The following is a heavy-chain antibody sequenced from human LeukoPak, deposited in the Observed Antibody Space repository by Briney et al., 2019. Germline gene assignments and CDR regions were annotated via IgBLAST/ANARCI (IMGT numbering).Heavy chain of an antibody. Sequence: GGSLRLSCAASGFTFSSYAMSWVRQAPGKGLEWVSAISGSGGSTYYADSVKGRFTISRDNSKNTLYLQMTSLRAEDTAVYYCAKALRDGYLSIGGYWGQGTLVTVSS. CDR3: AKALRDGYLSIGGY. CDR1: GFTFSSYA. V-gene: IGHV3-23*01. D-gene: IGHD5-24*01. CDR2: ISGSGGST. J-gene: IGHJ4*02.